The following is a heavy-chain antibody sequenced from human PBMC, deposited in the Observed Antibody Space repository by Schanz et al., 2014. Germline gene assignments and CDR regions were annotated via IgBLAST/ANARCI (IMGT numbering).Heavy chain of an antibody. Sequence: EVQLLESGGGLVQPAGSLRLSCVASGFTFSSYAMSWVRQALGKGLEWVSGISDNGISTYYADSVKGRFSISRENSKSILYLQMNSLRAEDTAVYYCAKAGSGWSTAGYYYWGQGTLVAVSS. V-gene: IGHV3-23*01. D-gene: IGHD6-19*01. CDR3: AKAGSGWSTAGYYY. CDR1: GFTFSSYA. J-gene: IGHJ4*02. CDR2: ISDNGIST.